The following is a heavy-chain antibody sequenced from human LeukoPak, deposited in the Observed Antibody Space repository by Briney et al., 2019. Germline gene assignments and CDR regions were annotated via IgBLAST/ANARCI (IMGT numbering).Heavy chain of an antibody. D-gene: IGHD1-26*01. Sequence: GSVRVSCKASGYTFTTYGVSWVRQAPGQGLEWMGWINAYNGNTNYAQKLQGRVTMTTDTSTSTAYMELRSLRSDDTAVYYCARAPGEIVGPPAKYYFDYWGQGTLVTVSS. CDR2: INAYNGNT. CDR1: GYTFTTYG. V-gene: IGHV1-18*01. J-gene: IGHJ4*02. CDR3: ARAPGEIVGPPAKYYFDY.